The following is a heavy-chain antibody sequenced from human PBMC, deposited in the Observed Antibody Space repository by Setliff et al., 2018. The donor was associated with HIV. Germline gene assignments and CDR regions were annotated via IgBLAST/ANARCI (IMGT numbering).Heavy chain of an antibody. CDR1: GYTFTGYH. CDR3: ARSDHSSGYYYNFDY. Sequence: ASGVSCKASGYTFTGYHIHWVRQAPGQGLEWMGWINPNIGGTNSAQKFQGRVTMTRDTSISTAYMVLSRLRSDDTAVYYCARSDHSSGYYYNFDYWGQGTLVTV. CDR2: INPNIGGT. V-gene: IGHV1-2*02. D-gene: IGHD3-22*01. J-gene: IGHJ4*02.